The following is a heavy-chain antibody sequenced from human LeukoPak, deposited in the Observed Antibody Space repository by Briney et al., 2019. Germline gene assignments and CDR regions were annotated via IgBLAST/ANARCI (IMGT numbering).Heavy chain of an antibody. CDR3: ARDGAQYNWNDWINWFDP. Sequence: PSQTLSLTCTVSGDSISRGRYYWSWVRQPAGKELEWIGRIYASGKTDYNPYTPSLKSRVAMSLDTSKNQVSLYLTSVTAADTAVYYCARDGAQYNWNDWINWFDPWGQGTLVTVSS. CDR1: GDSISRGRYY. J-gene: IGHJ5*02. V-gene: IGHV4-61*02. D-gene: IGHD1-1*01. CDR2: IYASGKT.